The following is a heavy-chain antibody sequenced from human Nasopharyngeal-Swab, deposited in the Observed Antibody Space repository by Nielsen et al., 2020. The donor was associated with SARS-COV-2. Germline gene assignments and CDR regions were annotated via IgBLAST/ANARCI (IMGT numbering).Heavy chain of an antibody. Sequence: SETLSLTCTVSGGSISSYYWGWIRQPPGKGLEWIGYIYYSGSTNYNPSLKSRVTISVDTSKNQFSLKLSSVTAADTAVYYCARDGVRGVINWFDPWGQGTLVTVSS. CDR3: ARDGVRGVINWFDP. CDR1: GGSISSYY. D-gene: IGHD3-10*01. CDR2: IYYSGST. V-gene: IGHV4-59*01. J-gene: IGHJ5*02.